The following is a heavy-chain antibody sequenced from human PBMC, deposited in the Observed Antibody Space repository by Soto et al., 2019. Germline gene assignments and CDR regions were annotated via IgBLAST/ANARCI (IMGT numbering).Heavy chain of an antibody. V-gene: IGHV1-69*13. CDR3: ARGSDGFGSLNWFDP. CDR2: IIPIFGTA. D-gene: IGHD3-10*01. CDR1: GGTFSSYA. Sequence: SVKVSCKASGGTFSSYAISWVRQAPGQGLEWMGGIIPIFGTANYAQKFQGRVTITADESTSTAYMELSSLRSEDTAVYYCARGSDGFGSLNWFDPWGQGTLVTVSS. J-gene: IGHJ5*02.